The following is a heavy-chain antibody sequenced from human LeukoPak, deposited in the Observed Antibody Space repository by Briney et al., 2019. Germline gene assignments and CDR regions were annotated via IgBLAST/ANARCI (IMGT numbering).Heavy chain of an antibody. CDR2: ISSSGTYT. CDR3: ARVKSGRVVDY. J-gene: IGHJ4*02. CDR1: GFTFSDYY. D-gene: IGHD3/OR15-3a*01. Sequence: GSLRLSCAASGFTFSDYYMTWIRQAPGKGLEWVSYISSSGTYTNYADSVKGRFTISRDNAKNSLSLQMNSLRAEDTAVFYCARVKSGRVVDYWGQGTLVTVSS. V-gene: IGHV3-11*05.